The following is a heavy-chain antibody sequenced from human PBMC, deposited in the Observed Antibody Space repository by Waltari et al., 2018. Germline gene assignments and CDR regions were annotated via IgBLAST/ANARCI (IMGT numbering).Heavy chain of an antibody. V-gene: IGHV3-74*01. CDR3: ARKLGTYGGALDI. D-gene: IGHD1-26*01. CDR2: FKKDGSTT. Sequence: EVPLVESGGGLVQPGGSLRLSCAAYGSTFSAPWIHWVRQVPGKGLVWVSRFKKDGSTTNYADSVNGRFTISRDRARNTCYLQMNSLRAEDTAMYFCARKLGTYGGALDIWGQGTMVTVSS. J-gene: IGHJ3*02. CDR1: GSTFSAPW.